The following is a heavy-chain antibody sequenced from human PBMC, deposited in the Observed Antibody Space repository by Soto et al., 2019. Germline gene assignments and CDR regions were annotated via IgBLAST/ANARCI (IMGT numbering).Heavy chain of an antibody. V-gene: IGHV4-61*03. J-gene: IGHJ4*02. D-gene: IGHD3-10*01. CDR1: GGSVSSCSYY. CDR2: IYNSGST. Sequence: TVSGGSVSSCSYYWSWIRQPPGKGLEWIGYIYNSGSTNYNPSLKSRVTISVDTSQNHFSLRMSSVTAADTAVYYCARESDSGSYYLDYWGRGTLVTVSS. CDR3: ARESDSGSYYLDY.